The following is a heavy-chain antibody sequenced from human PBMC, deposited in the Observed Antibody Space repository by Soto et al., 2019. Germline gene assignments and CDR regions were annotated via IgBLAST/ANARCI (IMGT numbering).Heavy chain of an antibody. CDR2: IFSNDEK. Sequence: QVTLKESGPVLVKPTETLTLTCTVSGFSLSNARMGVSWIRQPPGKALEWLAHIFSNDEKSYSTSLKSRLTISKDTSKSQVVLTMTNMDPVDTATYYCARVRGYSYGYAGSRHWFDPWGQGTLVTVSS. CDR3: ARVRGYSYGYAGSRHWFDP. V-gene: IGHV2-26*01. D-gene: IGHD5-18*01. J-gene: IGHJ5*02. CDR1: GFSLSNARMG.